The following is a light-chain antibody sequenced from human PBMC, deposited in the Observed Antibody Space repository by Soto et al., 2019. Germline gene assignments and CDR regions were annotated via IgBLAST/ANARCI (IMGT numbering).Light chain of an antibody. J-gene: IGKJ5*01. V-gene: IGKV1-13*02. CDR1: QGISSA. Sequence: AIQLTQSPSSLSASVGDRVTITCRASQGISSALAWYQHKPGRAPRLLIYDASSLQSGVSSRFSGSGSGTDFTLTISSLQPEDFATYYCQQFQSYALTFGGGTRLEIK. CDR2: DAS. CDR3: QQFQSYALT.